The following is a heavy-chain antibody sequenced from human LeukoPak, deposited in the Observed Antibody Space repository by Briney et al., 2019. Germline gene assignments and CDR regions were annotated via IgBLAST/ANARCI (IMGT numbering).Heavy chain of an antibody. V-gene: IGHV4-39*07. J-gene: IGHJ4*02. CDR1: GVSISSSNSY. D-gene: IGHD4-23*01. CDR2: INHSGST. CDR3: ARVGIDYSGNIIKYYFDY. Sequence: SETLSLTCTVSGVSISSSNSYWGWIRQPPGKGLEWIGEINHSGSTNYNPSLKSRVTISVDTSKNQFSLKLSPVTAADTAVYYCARVGIDYSGNIIKYYFDYWGQGTLVTVSS.